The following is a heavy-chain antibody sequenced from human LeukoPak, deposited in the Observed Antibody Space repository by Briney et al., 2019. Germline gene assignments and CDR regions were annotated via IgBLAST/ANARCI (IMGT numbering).Heavy chain of an antibody. D-gene: IGHD2-15*01. Sequence: GGSLRLSCATSGFTFSSYGMHWVRQAPGKGLEWVAFIRYDGSNKYCADSVKGRFTISRDNSKNTLYLQMNSLRAEDTAVYYWARDRGYCSGGSCFPDYYYYYMDVWGKGTTVTVSS. V-gene: IGHV3-30*02. CDR3: ARDRGYCSGGSCFPDYYYYYMDV. CDR1: GFTFSSYG. CDR2: IRYDGSNK. J-gene: IGHJ6*03.